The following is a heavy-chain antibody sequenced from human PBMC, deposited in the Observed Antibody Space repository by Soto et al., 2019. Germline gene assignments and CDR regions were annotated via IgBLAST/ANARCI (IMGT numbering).Heavy chain of an antibody. CDR2: ISYTGAT. D-gene: IGHD2-15*01. CDR3: ARGGPVSVSPAWQLLGYFDY. CDR1: GGSISRGAYF. Sequence: SETLSLTCSVSGGSISRGAYFWTWIRQFPGKGLEWIAYISYTGATYYNPSLKSRVTILADTSKNQFSLKLNSATSADTAVYYCARGGPVSVSPAWQLLGYFDYWGQGTLVTVSS. J-gene: IGHJ4*02. V-gene: IGHV4-31*03.